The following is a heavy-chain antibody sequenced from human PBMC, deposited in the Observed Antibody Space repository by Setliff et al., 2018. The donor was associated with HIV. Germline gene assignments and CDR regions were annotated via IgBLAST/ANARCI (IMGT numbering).Heavy chain of an antibody. J-gene: IGHJ6*03. V-gene: IGHV4-4*08. CDR1: GGSIGGHY. CDR2: IYSGGST. Sequence: SETLSLTCTVSGGSIGGHYWSWIRQPPGTGLEWLGCIYSGGSTNYNPSLESRVTISLDTSKNQFSLKLSSVTAADTAVDYCARGVRGYGEIRYFFYYYYMDVWGKGTTVTVSS. CDR3: ARGVRGYGEIRYFFYYYYMDV. D-gene: IGHD3-9*01.